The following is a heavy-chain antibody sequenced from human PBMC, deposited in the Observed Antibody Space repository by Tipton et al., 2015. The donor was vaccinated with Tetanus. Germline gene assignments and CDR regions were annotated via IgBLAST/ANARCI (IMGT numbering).Heavy chain of an antibody. V-gene: IGHV3-30-3*01. J-gene: IGHJ4*02. Sequence: SLRLSCAASGFTFSNYAIHWVRQAPGKGLEWVAAISYDGGNKHYANFVRGRFTISRDNSKNTLYLQMNGLRAEDTAVYYCARDDQAVPATYWGQGTLVTVSS. CDR3: ARDDQAVPATY. D-gene: IGHD6-19*01. CDR2: ISYDGGNK. CDR1: GFTFSNYA.